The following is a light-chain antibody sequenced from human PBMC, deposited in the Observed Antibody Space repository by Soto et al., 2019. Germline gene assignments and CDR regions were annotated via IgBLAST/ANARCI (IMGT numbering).Light chain of an antibody. CDR2: GNS. Sequence: QPVLTQPPSVSGAPGQRVTISCTGSTSNIGAGYDVHWYQQLPGTAPILLIYGNSNRPSGVPDRFSGSKSGTSASLPITGLRAEDEADYYCQSYDISLSGWVFGGGTKLTVL. J-gene: IGLJ3*02. CDR3: QSYDISLSGWV. V-gene: IGLV1-40*01. CDR1: TSNIGAGYD.